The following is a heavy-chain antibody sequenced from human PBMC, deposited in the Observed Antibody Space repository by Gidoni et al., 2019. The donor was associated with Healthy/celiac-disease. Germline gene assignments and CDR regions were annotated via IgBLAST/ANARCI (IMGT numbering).Heavy chain of an antibody. CDR2: ITQDGSEK. D-gene: IGHD1-26*01. Sequence: EVQLVESGGGLVQPGGSLRLYCAASGFTFSSYWISWVRQAPGKGREWLAKITQDGSEKYYVDSVKGRFTISRDNAKNSLYLQMNSLRAEDTAVYNGARDAWELPAGGGWFFDYWGQGTLVTVSS. J-gene: IGHJ4*02. CDR3: ARDAWELPAGGGWFFDY. V-gene: IGHV3-7*01. CDR1: GFTFSSYW.